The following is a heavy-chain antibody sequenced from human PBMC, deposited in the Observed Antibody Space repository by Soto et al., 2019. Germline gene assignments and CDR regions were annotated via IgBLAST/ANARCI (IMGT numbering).Heavy chain of an antibody. CDR2: MHPSGST. D-gene: IGHD1-1*01. CDR1: GGSISSVNW. CDR3: ARHGHNIYGFDV. V-gene: IGHV4-4*02. J-gene: IGHJ6*02. Sequence: QVQPQESGPGLVKPSDTLSLTCAVSGGSISSVNWWSWVRQSPGKGLEWIGEMHPSGSTNCNPSLKSRVTVSMDKSRNQFSLKMYSVTAADTAVYFCARHGHNIYGFDVWGRGTTVTVSS.